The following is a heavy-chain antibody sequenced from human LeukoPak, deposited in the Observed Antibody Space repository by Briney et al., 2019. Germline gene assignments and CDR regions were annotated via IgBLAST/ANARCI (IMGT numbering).Heavy chain of an antibody. CDR2: ISSSSSYI. Sequence: GGSLRLSCAASGFTFSSYSMNWVRQAPGKGLEWVSSISSSSSYIYYADSVKGRFTISGDNAKISLYLQMNSLRAEDTAVYYCARDEAVPAAMGYYFDYWGQGTLVTVSS. CDR1: GFTFSSYS. V-gene: IGHV3-21*01. CDR3: ARDEAVPAAMGYYFDY. J-gene: IGHJ4*02. D-gene: IGHD2-2*01.